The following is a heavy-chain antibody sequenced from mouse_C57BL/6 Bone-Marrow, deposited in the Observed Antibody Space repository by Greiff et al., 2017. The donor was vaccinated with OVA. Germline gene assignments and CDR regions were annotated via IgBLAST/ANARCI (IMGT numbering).Heavy chain of an antibody. V-gene: IGHV1-26*01. J-gene: IGHJ2*01. CDR2: INPNNGGT. CDR1: GYTFTDYY. D-gene: IGHD1-1*01. CDR3: ARKKGLTTVVDY. Sequence: EVQLQQSGPELVKPGASVKISCKASGYTFTDYYMNWVKQSHGKSLEWIGDINPNNGGTSYNQKFKGKATLTVDKSSSTAYMELRSLTSEDSAVYYCARKKGLTTVVDYWGQGTTLTVSS.